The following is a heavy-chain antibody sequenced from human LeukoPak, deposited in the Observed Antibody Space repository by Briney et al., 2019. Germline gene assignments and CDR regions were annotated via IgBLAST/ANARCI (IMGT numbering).Heavy chain of an antibody. Sequence: GGSLRLSCAASGFKFDEYGMTWVRQAPGKGLEWVSGINWCGGSRGYADSVKGRFTVSRDNAKNSLYLQMNSLRAEDTALYYCARGSSFSDKWGQGTLVTVSS. CDR1: GFKFDEYG. D-gene: IGHD6-6*01. CDR3: ARGSSFSDK. V-gene: IGHV3-20*04. CDR2: INWCGGSR. J-gene: IGHJ4*02.